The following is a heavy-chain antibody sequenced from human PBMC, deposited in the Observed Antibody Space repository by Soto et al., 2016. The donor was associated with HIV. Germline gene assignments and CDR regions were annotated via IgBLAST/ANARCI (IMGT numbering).Heavy chain of an antibody. CDR1: GYTFTGYY. D-gene: IGHD6-13*01. CDR2: INPNSGGT. CDR3: ARVTHAAAGSYYYYYMDV. Sequence: QVQLVQSGAEVKKPGASVKVSCKASGYTFTGYYMHWVRQAPGQGLEWMGWINPNSGGTNYAQKFQGRVTMTRDTSISTAYMELSRLRSDDTAVYYCARVTHAAAGSYYYYYMDVWGKGTTVTVSS. V-gene: IGHV1-2*02. J-gene: IGHJ6*03.